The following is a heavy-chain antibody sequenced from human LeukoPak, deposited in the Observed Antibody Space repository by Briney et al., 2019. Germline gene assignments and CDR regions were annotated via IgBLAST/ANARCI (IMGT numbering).Heavy chain of an antibody. CDR2: IYYSGST. D-gene: IGHD5-24*01. Sequence: SETLSLTCTVSGYSISSGYYWGWIRQPPGKGLEWIGSIYYSGSTYYNPSLKSRVTISVDTSKNQFSLKLSSVTAADTAVYYCARHKMATITTPFDYWGQGTLVTVSS. CDR1: GYSISSGYY. CDR3: ARHKMATITTPFDY. J-gene: IGHJ4*02. V-gene: IGHV4-38-2*02.